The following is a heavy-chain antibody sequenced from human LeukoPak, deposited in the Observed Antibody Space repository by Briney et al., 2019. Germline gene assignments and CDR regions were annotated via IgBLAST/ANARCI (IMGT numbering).Heavy chain of an antibody. V-gene: IGHV3-23*01. D-gene: IGHD3-10*01. J-gene: IGHJ4*02. Sequence: GGSLRLSCAASGFAFSSHAMCWVRQAPGKGLEWVSSIDISGGSTYYADSAEGRFTISRDNSKNTLFLQMNSLRAEDTAVYYCARGARAPDYWGQGTLVTVSS. CDR2: IDISGGST. CDR3: ARGARAPDY. CDR1: GFAFSSHA.